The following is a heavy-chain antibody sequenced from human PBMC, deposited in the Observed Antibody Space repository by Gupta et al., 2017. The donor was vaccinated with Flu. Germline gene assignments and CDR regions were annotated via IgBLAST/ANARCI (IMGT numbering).Heavy chain of an antibody. CDR3: ARDGAGDCSGGSCDSWFDP. J-gene: IGHJ5*02. V-gene: IGHV3-74*01. Sequence: KGLVWVSRIKSDESSASYADSVKGRFTISRDNDKNTLYLQMNSLRAEDTAVYYCARDGAGDCSGGSCDSWFDPWGQGTLVTVSS. D-gene: IGHD2-15*01. CDR2: IKSDESSA.